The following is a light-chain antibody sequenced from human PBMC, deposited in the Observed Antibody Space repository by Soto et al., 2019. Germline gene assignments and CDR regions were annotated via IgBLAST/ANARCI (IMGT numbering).Light chain of an antibody. V-gene: IGLV2-8*01. CDR2: EVS. Sequence: QSVLTQPPSASGSPGQSVTIYCTGTSSDVGGYNYVSWYQQHPGKAPKLMIYEVSKRPSGVPDRFSGSKSGNTASLTVSGLQAEDEADYYCSSYAGSNYVFGTGTTSPS. J-gene: IGLJ1*01. CDR1: SSDVGGYNY. CDR3: SSYAGSNYV.